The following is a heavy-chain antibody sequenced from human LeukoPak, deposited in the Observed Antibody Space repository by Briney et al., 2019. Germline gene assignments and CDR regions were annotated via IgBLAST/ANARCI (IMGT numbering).Heavy chain of an antibody. V-gene: IGHV4-39*07. J-gene: IGHJ6*03. CDR3: ARERSYDSSGYMGHYYYYYMDV. CDR1: GGSISSSSYY. D-gene: IGHD3-22*01. Sequence: TSETLSLTCTVSGGSISSSSYYWGWIRQPPGKGREWIGSIYYSGSTYDNPSLKSRVTISVDTSKNQFSLKLSSVTAADTAVYYCARERSYDSSGYMGHYYYYYMDVWGKGTTVTVSS. CDR2: IYYSGST.